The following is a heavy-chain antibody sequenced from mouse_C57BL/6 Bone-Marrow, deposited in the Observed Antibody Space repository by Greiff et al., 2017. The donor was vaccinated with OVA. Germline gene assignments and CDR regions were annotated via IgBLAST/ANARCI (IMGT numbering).Heavy chain of an antibody. J-gene: IGHJ1*03. D-gene: IGHD1-1*01. V-gene: IGHV1-61*01. CDR2: IYPSDSET. CDR3: ARRYYYGSSSVYWYFDV. CDR1: GYTFTSYW. Sequence: QVQLQQPGAELVRPGSSVKLSCKASGYTFTSYWMDWVKQRPGQGLEWIGNIYPSDSETHYNQKFKDKATLTVDKSSSPAYMQLRSLTSEDSAVYYCARRYYYGSSSVYWYFDVWGTGTTVTVSS.